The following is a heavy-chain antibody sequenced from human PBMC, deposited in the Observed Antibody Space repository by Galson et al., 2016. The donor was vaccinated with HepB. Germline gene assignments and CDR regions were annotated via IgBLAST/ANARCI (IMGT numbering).Heavy chain of an antibody. CDR1: GYTFSSYD. D-gene: IGHD3-22*01. Sequence: SLKLSCAGSGYTFSSYDMNWVRQAPGQGLEWLAYISISGSTMNYSPSVKGRFTISRDNDKNSVYLQMDSLRGEDTAVYYCAREAGVYDSTGYFPHFPYWGQGTLVTVSS. CDR2: ISISGSTM. J-gene: IGHJ4*02. CDR3: AREAGVYDSTGYFPHFPY. V-gene: IGHV3-48*03.